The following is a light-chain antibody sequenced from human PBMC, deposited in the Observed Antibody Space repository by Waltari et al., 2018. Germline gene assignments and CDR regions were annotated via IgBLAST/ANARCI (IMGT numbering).Light chain of an antibody. CDR2: GAS. CDR3: QQYGASPYT. J-gene: IGKJ2*01. V-gene: IGKV3-20*01. Sequence: EIVLTQSPGTLSLSPGDGATLSCRASQHVCGCNLAWYQTKPGQAPRLLIFGASVRASGIPDRFSGSESGTDFTLTISRLEPEDFVVYYCQQYGASPYTFGQGTKLEIK. CDR1: QHVCGCN.